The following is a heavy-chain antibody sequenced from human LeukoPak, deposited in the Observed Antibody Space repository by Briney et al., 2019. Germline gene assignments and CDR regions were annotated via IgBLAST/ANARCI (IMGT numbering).Heavy chain of an antibody. D-gene: IGHD3-10*01. J-gene: IGHJ4*02. CDR3: ATGGSESYYRLDY. CDR1: GFTFRSYG. V-gene: IGHV3-30*03. CDR2: ISYDGSNK. Sequence: GGSLRLSCAASGFTFRSYGMHWVRQAPGKGLEWVAVISYDGSNKYYADSVKGRFTISRDNSKNTLYLQMNSLRAEDTAVYYCATGGSESYYRLDYWGQGTLVTVSS.